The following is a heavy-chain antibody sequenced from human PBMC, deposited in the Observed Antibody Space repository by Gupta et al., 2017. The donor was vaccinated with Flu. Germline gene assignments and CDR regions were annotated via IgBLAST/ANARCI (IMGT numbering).Heavy chain of an antibody. Sequence: TDYYWTWIRQPPGKGLEWIGAVNHSGHTNYQQSLKSRLTIAGDTSKNQFSLKLSYVTAADTAVYYCARGIVLMFYATLDYWGRGIRVTDS. D-gene: IGHD2-8*01. CDR1: TDYY. CDR2: VNHSGHT. CDR3: ARGIVLMFYATLDY. V-gene: IGHV4-34*01. J-gene: IGHJ4*02.